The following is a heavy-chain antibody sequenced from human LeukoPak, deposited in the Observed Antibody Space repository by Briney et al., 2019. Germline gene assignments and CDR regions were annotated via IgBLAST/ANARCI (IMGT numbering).Heavy chain of an antibody. CDR1: GFTFSNFW. J-gene: IGHJ4*02. V-gene: IGHV3-23*01. Sequence: GGSLRLSCAASGFTFSNFWMHWVRQAPGKGLAWVSTISGSGGSTYYTDSVTGRFTISRDNSKNTLYLQMNSLRVEDTAVYYCAKGRSAGTSALSYWGQGTLVTVSS. D-gene: IGHD1-7*01. CDR3: AKGRSAGTSALSY. CDR2: ISGSGGST.